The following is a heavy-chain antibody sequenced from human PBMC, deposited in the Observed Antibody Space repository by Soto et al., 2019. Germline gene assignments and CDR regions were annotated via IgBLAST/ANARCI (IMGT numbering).Heavy chain of an antibody. CDR2: ISGSGGST. CDR1: GFTFSSYA. CDR3: AKVRPTYYYDSSGYPDAFDI. J-gene: IGHJ3*02. D-gene: IGHD3-22*01. Sequence: EVQLLESGGGLVQPGGSLRLSCAASGFTFSSYAMSWVRQAPGKGLEWVSAISGSGGSTYYADSVKGRFTISRDNSKNTRYRQMNSLRAEDTAVYYCAKVRPTYYYDSSGYPDAFDIWGQGTMVTVSS. V-gene: IGHV3-23*01.